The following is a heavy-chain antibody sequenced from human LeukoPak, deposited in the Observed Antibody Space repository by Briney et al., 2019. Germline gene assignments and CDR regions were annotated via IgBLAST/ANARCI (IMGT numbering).Heavy chain of an antibody. D-gene: IGHD2-2*01. V-gene: IGHV4-34*01. CDR1: GGSFSGYY. CDR2: INHSGST. Sequence: SETLSLTCAVYGGSFSGYYWSWIRQPPGKGLEWIGEINHSGSTNYNPSLKSRVTISVDTSKNQFSLKLSSVTAADTAVYYCARDTGYCSSTSCHRGAFDIWGQGTMVTVSS. CDR3: ARDTGYCSSTSCHRGAFDI. J-gene: IGHJ3*02.